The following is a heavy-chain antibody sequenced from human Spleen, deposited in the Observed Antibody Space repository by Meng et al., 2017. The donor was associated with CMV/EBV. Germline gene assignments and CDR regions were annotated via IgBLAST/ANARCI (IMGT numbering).Heavy chain of an antibody. Sequence: VVLVESGGVLFQPGGSLRLSCAASGFTFSSYWMHWVRQAPGKGLVWVSRINSDGSSTSYADSVKGRFTISRDNAKNTLYLQMNSLRAEDTAVYYCARYSSSSPGFDYWGQGTLVTVSS. CDR2: INSDGSST. D-gene: IGHD6-13*01. J-gene: IGHJ4*02. CDR3: ARYSSSSPGFDY. V-gene: IGHV3-74*01. CDR1: GFTFSSYW.